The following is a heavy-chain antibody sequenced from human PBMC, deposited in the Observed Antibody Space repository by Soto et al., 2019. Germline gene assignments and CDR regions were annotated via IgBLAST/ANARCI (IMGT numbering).Heavy chain of an antibody. D-gene: IGHD3-16*02. CDR3: ARGDYDYVWGSYRYKDY. CDR1: GFTFSSYW. Sequence: PGGSLRLSCAASGFTFSSYWMHWVRQAPGKGLEWVSSISSSSSYIYYADSVKGRFTISRDNAKNSLYLQMNSLRAEDTAVYYCARGDYDYVWGSYRYKDYWGQGTLVTVSS. CDR2: ISSSSSYI. J-gene: IGHJ4*02. V-gene: IGHV3-21*01.